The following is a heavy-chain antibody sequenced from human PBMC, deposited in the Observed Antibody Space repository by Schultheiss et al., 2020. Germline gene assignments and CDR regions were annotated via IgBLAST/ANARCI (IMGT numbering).Heavy chain of an antibody. V-gene: IGHV3-7*01. J-gene: IGHJ4*02. CDR2: IKQDGSEK. D-gene: IGHD6-19*01. CDR3: ARDIAVAGTDQGGLSHDY. CDR1: GFTFSSYW. Sequence: GESLKISCAASGFTFSSYWMSWVRQAPGKGLEWVANIKQDGSEKYYVDSVKGRFTISRDNAKNSLYLQMNSLRAEDTAVYYCARDIAVAGTDQGGLSHDYWGQGTLVTVSS.